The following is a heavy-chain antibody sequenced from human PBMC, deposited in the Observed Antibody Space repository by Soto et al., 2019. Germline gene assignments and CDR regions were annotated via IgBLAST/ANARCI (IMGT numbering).Heavy chain of an antibody. CDR3: AKELRSPYYFDS. CDR1: GFTFNNYA. D-gene: IGHD2-21*02. V-gene: IGHV3-23*01. CDR2: ISGGGGST. Sequence: GGSLRLSCAASGFTFNNYAMSWVRQAPGKGLEWVSAISGGGGSTYYADSVKGRFTISRDNSKNTLYLQMNSLRAEDTAVYYCAKELRSPYYFDSWGQGTLVPSPQ. J-gene: IGHJ4*02.